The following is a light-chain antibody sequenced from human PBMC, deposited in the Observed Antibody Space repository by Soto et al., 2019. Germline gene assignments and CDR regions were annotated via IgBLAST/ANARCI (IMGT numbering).Light chain of an antibody. CDR3: QQYNSYRA. J-gene: IGKJ1*01. CDR1: QSISSW. Sequence: DIQMTQSPSTLSASVGDRVTITCRASQSISSWLAWYQQKPGKAPKLLIYDASSLESVVPSRFSGSGSGTEFTLAISSLQPDDFATYYCQQYNSYRAFGQGNKVEIK. CDR2: DAS. V-gene: IGKV1-5*01.